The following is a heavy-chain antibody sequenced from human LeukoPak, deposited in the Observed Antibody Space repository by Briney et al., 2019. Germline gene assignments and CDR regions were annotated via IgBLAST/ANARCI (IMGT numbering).Heavy chain of an antibody. V-gene: IGHV3-30*02. CDR2: IRYDGSNK. J-gene: IGHJ4*02. CDR1: GFTFSSYG. D-gene: IGHD6-13*01. CDR3: ARDRDSSSWYTPINY. Sequence: GGSLRLSCAASGFTFSSYGMHWVRQAPGKGLEWVAFIRYDGSNKYYADSVKVRFTISRDNSKNTLYLQMNSLRIEDTAVYYCARDRDSSSWYTPINYWGQGTLVTVSS.